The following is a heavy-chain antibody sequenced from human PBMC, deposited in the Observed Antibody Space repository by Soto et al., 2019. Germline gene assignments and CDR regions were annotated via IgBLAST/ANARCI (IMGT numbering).Heavy chain of an antibody. CDR3: ARVSRFRYYDDSSGYSPYDY. CDR2: ISAYNGNT. J-gene: IGHJ4*02. CDR1: GYTFTSYG. V-gene: IGHV1-18*01. D-gene: IGHD3-22*01. Sequence: QVQLLQSGAEVKKPGASVKVSCKASGYTFTSYGISWVRQAPGQGLEWMGWISAYNGNTNYAQKLQGRVTMTTDTSTSTAYMELWSLRSDDTAVYYCARVSRFRYYDDSSGYSPYDYWGQGTLVTVSS.